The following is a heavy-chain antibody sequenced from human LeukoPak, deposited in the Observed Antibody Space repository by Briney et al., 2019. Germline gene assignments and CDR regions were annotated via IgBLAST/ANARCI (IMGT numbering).Heavy chain of an antibody. V-gene: IGHV4-34*01. CDR2: INHSGST. CDR1: GGSFSGYY. Sequence: PSETLSLTCAVYGGSFSGYYWSWIRQPPGKGLEWIGEINHSGSTNYNPSLKSRVTISVDTSKNQFSLKLSSVTAADTAVYYCARGINSRDGYNFLLSGGFDYWGQGTLVTVSS. J-gene: IGHJ4*02. CDR3: ARGINSRDGYNFLLSGGFDY. D-gene: IGHD5-24*01.